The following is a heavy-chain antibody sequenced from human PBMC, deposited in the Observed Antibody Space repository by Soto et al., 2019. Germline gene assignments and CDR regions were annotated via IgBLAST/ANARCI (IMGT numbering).Heavy chain of an antibody. CDR3: ARDRIVATISAYYYYMDV. D-gene: IGHD5-12*01. CDR2: IIPILGIA. V-gene: IGHV1-69*04. Sequence: SVKVSCKASGGTFSSYTISWVRQAPGQGLEWMGRIIPILGIANYAQKFQGRVTITADKSTSTAYMELSSLRSEDTAVYYCARDRIVATISAYYYYMDVWGKGTTVTVSS. J-gene: IGHJ6*03. CDR1: GGTFSSYT.